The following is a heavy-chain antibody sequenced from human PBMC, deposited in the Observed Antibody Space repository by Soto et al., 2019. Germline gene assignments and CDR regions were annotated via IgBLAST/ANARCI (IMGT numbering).Heavy chain of an antibody. CDR3: ARDGRNYDFWSGYLIDY. CDR1: GGSISSYY. D-gene: IGHD3-3*01. CDR2: IYYSGST. Sequence: SETLSLTCTVSGGSISSYYWSWIRQPPGKGLEWIGYIYYSGSTNYNPSLKSRVTISVDTSKNQFSLKLSSVTATDTAVYYCARDGRNYDFWSGYLIDYWGQGTLVTVSS. V-gene: IGHV4-59*12. J-gene: IGHJ4*02.